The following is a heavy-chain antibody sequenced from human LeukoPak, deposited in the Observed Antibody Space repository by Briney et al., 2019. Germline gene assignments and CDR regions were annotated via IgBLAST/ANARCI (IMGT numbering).Heavy chain of an antibody. J-gene: IGHJ5*02. CDR2: IYTSGST. D-gene: IGHD3-10*01. CDR3: ARNFGPSGFDP. CDR1: GGSISSGSYY. Sequence: PSETLSLTCTVSGGSISSGSYYWRWIRQPAGKGLEWIGRIYTSGSTNYNPSLKSRVTISVDTSKNQFSLKLSSVTAADTAVYYCARNFGPSGFDPWGQGTLVTVSS. V-gene: IGHV4-61*02.